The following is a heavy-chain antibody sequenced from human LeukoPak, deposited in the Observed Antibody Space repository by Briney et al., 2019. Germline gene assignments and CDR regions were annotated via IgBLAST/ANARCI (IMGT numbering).Heavy chain of an antibody. V-gene: IGHV4-39*07. Sequence: SETLSLTCTVSGGSISSSSYYWGWIRQPPGKGLEWIGSIYYSGSTYYNPSLKSRVTISVDTSKNQFSLKLSSATAADTAVYYCARVMEIFGVVIAYYFDYWGQGTLVTVSS. CDR2: IYYSGST. CDR1: GGSISSSSYY. D-gene: IGHD3-3*01. J-gene: IGHJ4*02. CDR3: ARVMEIFGVVIAYYFDY.